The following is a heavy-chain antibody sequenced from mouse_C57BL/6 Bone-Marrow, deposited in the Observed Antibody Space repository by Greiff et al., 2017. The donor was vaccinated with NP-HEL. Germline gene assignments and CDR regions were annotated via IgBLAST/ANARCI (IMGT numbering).Heavy chain of an antibody. V-gene: IGHV1-50*01. D-gene: IGHD1-1*01. CDR3: ARGVIITTGYFDY. CDR1: GYTFTSYW. Sequence: QVQLQQPGAELVKPGASVKLSCKASGYTFTSYWMQWVKQRPGQGLEWIGEIDPSDSYTTYNQKFKGKATLTVDTSSSKAYMQLSSLTSEDSAVYYCARGVIITTGYFDYWGQGTTLTVSS. CDR2: IDPSDSYT. J-gene: IGHJ2*01.